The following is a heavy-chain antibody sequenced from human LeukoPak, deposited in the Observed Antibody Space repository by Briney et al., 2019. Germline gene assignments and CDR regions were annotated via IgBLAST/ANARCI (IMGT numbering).Heavy chain of an antibody. J-gene: IGHJ3*02. CDR3: ARGGVGVRGAFDI. CDR1: GYTFTDYY. CDR2: INPNSGGT. D-gene: IGHD1-26*01. Sequence: ASVKVSCRPSGYTFTDYYLLWVRQAPGQGLEWMGWINPNSGGTNYAQKFQGRVTMTRDTSISTAYMELSRLRSDDTAVYYCARGGVGVRGAFDIWGQGTMVTVSS. V-gene: IGHV1-2*02.